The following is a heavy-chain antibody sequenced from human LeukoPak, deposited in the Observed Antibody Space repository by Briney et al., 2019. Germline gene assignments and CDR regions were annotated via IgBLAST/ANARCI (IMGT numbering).Heavy chain of an antibody. CDR2: INHSGST. Sequence: SETLSLTCAVYGGSFSGYYWSWIRQPPGKGLEWIGEINHSGSTNYNPSLKSRVTISVDTSKNQFSLKLSSVTAADTAVYYCARHRLLRYFDWLFGFDYWGQGTLVTVSS. CDR3: ARHRLLRYFDWLFGFDY. D-gene: IGHD3-9*01. J-gene: IGHJ4*02. CDR1: GGSFSGYY. V-gene: IGHV4-34*01.